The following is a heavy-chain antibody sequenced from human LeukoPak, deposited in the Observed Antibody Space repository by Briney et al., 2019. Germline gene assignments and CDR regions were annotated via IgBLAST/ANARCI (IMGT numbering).Heavy chain of an antibody. CDR3: AREAMYSYGNNFDY. Sequence: SETLSLTCTVSGGSVSSGRYYGGWIRQPPGKGLEWIGYIYYSGSTNYNPSLKSRVTISVDTSKNPFSLKLSSVTAADTAVYHCAREAMYSYGNNFDYWGQGTLVTVSS. CDR1: GGSVSSGRYY. V-gene: IGHV4-61*01. J-gene: IGHJ4*02. D-gene: IGHD5-18*01. CDR2: IYYSGST.